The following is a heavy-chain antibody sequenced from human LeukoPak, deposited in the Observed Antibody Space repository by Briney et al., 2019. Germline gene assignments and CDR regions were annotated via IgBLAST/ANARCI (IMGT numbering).Heavy chain of an antibody. D-gene: IGHD5-18*01. CDR2: IIPIFGTA. J-gene: IGHJ4*02. V-gene: IGHV1-69*05. CDR3: TIGGDTAMVRWYFDY. CDR1: GGTFSSYA. Sequence: SVKVSCKASGGTFSSYAISWVRQAPGQGLEWMGGIIPIFGTANYAQKFQGRVTITTDESTSTAYMELSSLRSEDTAVYYCTIGGDTAMVRWYFDYWGQGTLVTVSS.